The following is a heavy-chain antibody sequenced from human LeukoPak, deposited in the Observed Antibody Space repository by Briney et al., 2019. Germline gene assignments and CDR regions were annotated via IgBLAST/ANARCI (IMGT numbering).Heavy chain of an antibody. J-gene: IGHJ4*02. V-gene: IGHV4-30-4*01. CDR3: ARDPTTYYYDSSGSY. D-gene: IGHD3-22*01. CDR1: GGSISSGDYY. Sequence: PSETLSLTCTVSGGSISSGDYYWSWIRQPPGKGLEWIGYIYYSGSTYYNPSLKSRVTISVDTSKNQFSLKLSSVTAADTAVYYCARDPTTYYYDSSGSYWGQGTLVTVSS. CDR2: IYYSGST.